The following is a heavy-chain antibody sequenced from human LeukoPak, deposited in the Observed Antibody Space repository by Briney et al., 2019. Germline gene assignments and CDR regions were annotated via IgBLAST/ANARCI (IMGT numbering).Heavy chain of an antibody. CDR2: ISYDGNTI. V-gene: IGHV3-30-3*01. J-gene: IGHJ4*02. CDR3: ARSGGLQKFDY. D-gene: IGHD4-11*01. Sequence: PGRSLRLSCAASEFTFSNYAVHWVRQAPGKGLQWVAVISYDGNTIYYADSVKGRFTISRDTSKNTLYLQMNSLRTEDTAVYYCARSGGLQKFDYWGRGTLVTVSS. CDR1: EFTFSNYA.